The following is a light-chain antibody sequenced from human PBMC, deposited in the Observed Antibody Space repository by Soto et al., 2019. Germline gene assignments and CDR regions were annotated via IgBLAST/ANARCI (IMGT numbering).Light chain of an antibody. J-gene: IGLJ1*01. CDR3: AAWDDSLNGFYV. CDR2: NND. V-gene: IGLV1-44*01. CDR1: SSNIGTNS. Sequence: QSVLTQPPSASGTPGQRVTISCSGGSSNIGTNSVNWYQQLPGRAPKLLIYNNDLRPSGVPDRFSGSKSGTSASLAINGLQSEDEADYYCAAWDDSLNGFYVFGIGTKVTVL.